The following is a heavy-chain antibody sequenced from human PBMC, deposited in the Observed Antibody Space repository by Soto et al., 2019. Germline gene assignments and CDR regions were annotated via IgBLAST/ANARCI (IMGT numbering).Heavy chain of an antibody. CDR2: ISYDGSNK. Sequence: PGGSLRLSCAASGFTFSSYGMHWVRQAPGKGLEWVAVISYDGSNKYYADSVKGRFTISRDNSKNTLYLQMNSLRAEDTAVYYCAKVATAIPFDYWGQGTLVTVSS. CDR1: GFTFSSYG. J-gene: IGHJ4*02. CDR3: AKVATAIPFDY. D-gene: IGHD2-2*02. V-gene: IGHV3-30*18.